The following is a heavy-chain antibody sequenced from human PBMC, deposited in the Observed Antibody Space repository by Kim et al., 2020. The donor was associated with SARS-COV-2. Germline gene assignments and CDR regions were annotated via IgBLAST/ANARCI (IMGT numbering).Heavy chain of an antibody. CDR2: TI. J-gene: IGHJ4*02. CDR3: ARVAVGPTNDY. V-gene: IGHV3-48*04. D-gene: IGHD1-26*01. Sequence: TIYYADSVKGRFTISRDNAKNSLYLQMNSLRAEDTAVYYCARVAVGPTNDYRGQGTLVTVSS.